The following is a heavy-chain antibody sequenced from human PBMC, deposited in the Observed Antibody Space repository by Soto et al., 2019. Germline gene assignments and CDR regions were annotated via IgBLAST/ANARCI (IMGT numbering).Heavy chain of an antibody. J-gene: IGHJ1*01. V-gene: IGHV3-33*01. D-gene: IGHD2-15*01. CDR1: GFTFSSYG. CDR3: ARGYCGGGSCYLAEYFQH. CDR2: IWYDGSNK. Sequence: TGGSLRLSCAASGFTFSSYGMHWVRQAPGKGLEWVAVIWYDGSNKYYADSVKGRFTISRDNSKNTLYLQMNSLRAEDTAVYYCARGYCGGGSCYLAEYFQHWGQGTLVTVSS.